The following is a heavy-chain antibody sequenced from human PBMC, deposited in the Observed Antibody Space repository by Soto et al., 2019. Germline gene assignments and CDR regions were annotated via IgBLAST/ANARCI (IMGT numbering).Heavy chain of an antibody. Sequence: QVHLVQSGAEVKKPGASVKVSCKASGYTFTSYYMHWVRQAPGQGLEWMGIINPSGGSTTYAQKFQSRVTMIRDTSTSTVYMVLSSLRSYVTAVYYCARGGYSSSWYSYGSWGQGTQVTVSS. V-gene: IGHV1-46*01. D-gene: IGHD6-13*01. CDR1: GYTFTSYY. CDR3: ARGGYSSSWYSYGS. J-gene: IGHJ5*02. CDR2: INPSGGST.